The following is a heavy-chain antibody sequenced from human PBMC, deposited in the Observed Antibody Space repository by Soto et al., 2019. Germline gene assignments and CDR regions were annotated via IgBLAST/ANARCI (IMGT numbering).Heavy chain of an antibody. CDR2: INHSGST. CDR1: GGSFSGYY. CDR3: ARGRREWLVRFWFDP. D-gene: IGHD6-19*01. Sequence: QVQLQQWGAGLLKPSETLSLTCAVYGGSFSGYYWSWIRQPPGKGLEWIGEINHSGSTNYNPSLKSRVTISVDTSKTQFSLKLSSVAAADTAVDYCARGRREWLVRFWFDPWGQGTLGTFSA. J-gene: IGHJ5*02. V-gene: IGHV4-34*01.